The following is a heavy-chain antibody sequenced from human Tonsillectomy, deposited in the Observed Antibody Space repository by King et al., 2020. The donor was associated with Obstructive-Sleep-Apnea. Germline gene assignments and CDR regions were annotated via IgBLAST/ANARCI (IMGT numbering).Heavy chain of an antibody. CDR3: ARDSSYYDILTGYTVNWFDP. Sequence: QLQESGPGLVKPSETLSLTCTVSGGSISSYYWSWIRQPPGKGLEWIGYIYYSGSTNYNPSLNSRVTISVDTSKNQFSLKLSSVTAADTAVYYCARDSSYYDILTGYTVNWFDPWGQGTLVTVSS. J-gene: IGHJ5*02. CDR2: IYYSGST. CDR1: GGSISSYY. V-gene: IGHV4-59*01. D-gene: IGHD3-9*01.